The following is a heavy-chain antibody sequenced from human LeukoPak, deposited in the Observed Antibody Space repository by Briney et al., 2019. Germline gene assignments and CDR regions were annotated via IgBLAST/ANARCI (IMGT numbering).Heavy chain of an antibody. J-gene: IGHJ6*03. Sequence: GGSLRLSCAASGFTFDDYGMSWVRQAPGKGLEWVSGINWNGGSTGYADSVKGRFTISRDNAKNSLYLQMNSLRAEDTALYYCARAGIIVVPAAMRGYYYYMDVWGKGTTLTVSS. D-gene: IGHD2-2*01. CDR3: ARAGIIVVPAAMRGYYYYMDV. CDR1: GFTFDDYG. V-gene: IGHV3-20*04. CDR2: INWNGGST.